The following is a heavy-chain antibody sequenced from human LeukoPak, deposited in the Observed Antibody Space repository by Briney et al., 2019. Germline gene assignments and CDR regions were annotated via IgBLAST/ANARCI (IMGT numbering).Heavy chain of an antibody. Sequence: GGSLRLSCAASGFTFSSYWMHWVRQALVKGLVWVSRIHSGGSDTNYADSVKGRFTISRDNAKNTLYLQMNSLRAEDTAVYYCARDYSYAYDQWGRGTLVTVSS. V-gene: IGHV3-74*01. J-gene: IGHJ4*02. D-gene: IGHD3-16*01. CDR1: GFTFSSYW. CDR3: ARDYSYAYDQ. CDR2: IHSGGSDT.